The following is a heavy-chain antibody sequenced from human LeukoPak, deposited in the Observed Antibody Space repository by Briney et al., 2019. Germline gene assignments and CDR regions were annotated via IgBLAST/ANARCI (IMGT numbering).Heavy chain of an antibody. J-gene: IGHJ5*02. Sequence: ASVKVSCKASGYTFTGYYMHWVRQAPGQGLEWMGWINPNSGGTNYAQKLQGRVTMTTDTSTSTAYMELRSLRSDDTAVYYCARDSSFYCSGGSCPAAILFDPWGQGTLVTVSS. V-gene: IGHV1-2*02. CDR2: INPNSGGT. CDR1: GYTFTGYY. D-gene: IGHD2-15*01. CDR3: ARDSSFYCSGGSCPAAILFDP.